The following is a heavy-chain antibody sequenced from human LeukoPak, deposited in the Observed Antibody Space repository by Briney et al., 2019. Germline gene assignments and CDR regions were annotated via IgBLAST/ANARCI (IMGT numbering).Heavy chain of an antibody. CDR3: AKAGTAPRRLQDYYYYMDV. Sequence: GGSLRLSCAASGFTFSSYWMSWVRQAPGKGLEWVANIKQDGSEKYYVDSVKGRFTISRDNAKNSLYLQMNSLRAEDTAVYYCAKAGTAPRRLQDYYYYMDVWGKGTTVTVSS. V-gene: IGHV3-7*03. CDR1: GFTFSSYW. J-gene: IGHJ6*03. D-gene: IGHD1-1*01. CDR2: IKQDGSEK.